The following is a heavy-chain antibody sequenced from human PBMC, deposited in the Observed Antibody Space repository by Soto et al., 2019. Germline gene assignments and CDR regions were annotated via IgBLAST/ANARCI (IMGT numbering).Heavy chain of an antibody. CDR3: GNYYDSSGYYPAGSFDY. CDR1: GFTFSSYA. V-gene: IGHV3-23*01. D-gene: IGHD3-22*01. CDR2: ISGSGGST. Sequence: GGSLRLSCAASGFTFSSYAMSWVRQAPGKGLEWVSAISGSGGSTYYADSVKGRFTISRDNSKNTLYLQMKSLGAEDTAVYYCGNYYDSSGYYPAGSFDYWGQGTLVTVSS. J-gene: IGHJ4*02.